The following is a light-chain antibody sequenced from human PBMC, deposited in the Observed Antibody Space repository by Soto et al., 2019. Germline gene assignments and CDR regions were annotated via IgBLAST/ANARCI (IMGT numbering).Light chain of an antibody. Sequence: IQMTQSPSSLSASIGDRVTITCRASQGIRDDLGWYQQKPGKAPQRLIYDVARLQSGGPSRFSGSGSGTEFTVTISSLQPVEIATYYCLEQDTYPWTFGHGTKVEIK. CDR3: LEQDTYPWT. CDR2: DVA. CDR1: QGIRDD. J-gene: IGKJ1*01. V-gene: IGKV1-17*01.